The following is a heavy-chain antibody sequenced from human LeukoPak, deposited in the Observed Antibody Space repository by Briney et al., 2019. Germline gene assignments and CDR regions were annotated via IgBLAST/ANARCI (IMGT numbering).Heavy chain of an antibody. D-gene: IGHD2-15*01. J-gene: IGHJ3*02. V-gene: IGHV1-8*01. Sequence: GASVKVSCKASGYTFTSYDINWVRQATGQGLEWMGWMNPNSGNTGYAQKFQGRATMTRNTSISTAYMELSSLRSEDTAVYYCARRGSLGYCSGGSCYNDAFDIWGQGTMVTVSS. CDR3: ARRGSLGYCSGGSCYNDAFDI. CDR1: GYTFTSYD. CDR2: MNPNSGNT.